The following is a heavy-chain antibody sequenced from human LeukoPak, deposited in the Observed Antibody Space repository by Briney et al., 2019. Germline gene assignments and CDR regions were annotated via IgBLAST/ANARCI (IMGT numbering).Heavy chain of an antibody. J-gene: IGHJ4*02. CDR1: GFSFGGYA. CDR2: ITYNGAAT. V-gene: IGHV3-23*01. D-gene: IGHD3-22*01. Sequence: GGSLRLSCAVSGFSFGGYAMTWVRQAPGKGLEWVSSITYNGAATYYLDSVKARFTISRDNSRSTLYLQMDSLTAEDTAVYFCARDADTSGHYSYFDYWGQGTLVTVSS. CDR3: ARDADTSGHYSYFDY.